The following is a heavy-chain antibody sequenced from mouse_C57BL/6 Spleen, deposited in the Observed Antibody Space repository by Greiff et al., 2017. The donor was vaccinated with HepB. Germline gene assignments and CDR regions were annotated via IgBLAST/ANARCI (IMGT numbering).Heavy chain of an antibody. CDR2: IYPGDGDT. J-gene: IGHJ3*01. V-gene: IGHV1-80*01. D-gene: IGHD1-1*01. CDR1: GYAFSSYW. Sequence: QVQLQQSGAELVKPGASVKISCKASGYAFSSYWMNWVKQRPGKGLEWIGQIYPGDGDTNYNGKFKGKATLTADKSSSTAYMQLSSLTSEDSAVYFCAIHYYGSRSWFAYWGQGTLVTVSA. CDR3: AIHYYGSRSWFAY.